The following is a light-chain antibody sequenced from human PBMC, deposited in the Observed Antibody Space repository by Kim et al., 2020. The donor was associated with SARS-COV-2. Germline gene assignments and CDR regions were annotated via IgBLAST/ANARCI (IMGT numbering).Light chain of an antibody. Sequence: QSALTQPASVSGSPGQSITISCTGTSDDVGDYNYVSWYQQHPDKAPKLMIFDVSDRPSGVSTRFSGSKSGNTASLTISGLQAEDEADYYCSSYTNNTTLFYVFGTGTQLTVL. J-gene: IGLJ1*01. V-gene: IGLV2-14*03. CDR1: SDDVGDYNY. CDR2: DVS. CDR3: SSYTNNTTLFYV.